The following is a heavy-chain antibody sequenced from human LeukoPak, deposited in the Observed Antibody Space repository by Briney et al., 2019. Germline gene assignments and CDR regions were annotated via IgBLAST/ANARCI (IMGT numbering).Heavy chain of an antibody. J-gene: IGHJ6*03. V-gene: IGHV3-23*01. CDR1: GFTFSNYA. CDR3: AKDEVVPSYYYMDV. CDR2: ISGSGGST. D-gene: IGHD2-2*01. Sequence: GGSLRLSCAASGFTFSNYAMSWVRQAPGKGLEWVSGISGSGGSTYYADSVKGRFTISRDNSKKTLYLQMNSLRAEDTAMYYCAKDEVVPSYYYMDVWGKGTTVTVSS.